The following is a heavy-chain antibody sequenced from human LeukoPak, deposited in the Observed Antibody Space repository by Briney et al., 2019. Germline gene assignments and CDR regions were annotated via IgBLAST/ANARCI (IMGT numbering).Heavy chain of an antibody. CDR2: IYYSGST. V-gene: IGHV4-59*01. D-gene: IGHD2-2*01. CDR3: ARDRGTSRDGNYYYMDV. CDR1: GGSISSYY. Sequence: SETLSLTCTVSGGSISSYYWSWIRHPPGKGLEWIGYIYYSGSTNYNPSLKSRVTISVDTSKNQFSLKLSSVTAADTAVYYCARDRGTSRDGNYYYMDVWGKGTTVTVSS. J-gene: IGHJ6*03.